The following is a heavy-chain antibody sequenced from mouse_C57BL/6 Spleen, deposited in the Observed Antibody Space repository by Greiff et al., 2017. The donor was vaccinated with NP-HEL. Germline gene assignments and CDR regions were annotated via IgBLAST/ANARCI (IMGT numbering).Heavy chain of an antibody. CDR2: IDPSDSYT. CDR3: ARDPYGYYAMDY. V-gene: IGHV1-69*01. CDR1: GYTFTSYW. D-gene: IGHD1-1*02. J-gene: IGHJ4*01. Sequence: QVQLQQSGAELVMPGASVKLSCKASGYTFTSYWMHWVKQRPGQGLEWIGEIDPSDSYTNYNQKFKGKSTLTVDKSSSTAYMQLSSLTSEDSAVYYCARDPYGYYAMDYWGQGTSVTVSS.